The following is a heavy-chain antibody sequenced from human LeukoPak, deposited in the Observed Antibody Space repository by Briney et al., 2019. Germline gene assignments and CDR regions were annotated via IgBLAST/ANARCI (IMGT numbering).Heavy chain of an antibody. V-gene: IGHV4-34*01. J-gene: IGHJ4*02. CDR3: AVTRGLIVRGSIDY. D-gene: IGHD3-10*01. CDR2: INHSGST. Sequence: SETLSLTCAVYGGSFSGYYWSWIRQPPGKGLEWIGEINHSGSTNYNPSLKSRVTISVDTSKNQFSLKLSSVTAADTAVYYCAVTRGLIVRGSIDYWGQGTLVTVSS. CDR1: GGSFSGYY.